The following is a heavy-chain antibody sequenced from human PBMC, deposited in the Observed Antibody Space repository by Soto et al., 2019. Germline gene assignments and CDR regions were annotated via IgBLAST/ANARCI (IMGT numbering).Heavy chain of an antibody. CDR1: GYTFTSYG. V-gene: IGHV1-18*01. D-gene: IGHD3-10*01. CDR3: ARDPHYYGSGITNWFDP. CDR2: ISAYNGNT. J-gene: IGHJ5*02. Sequence: GASVKVSCKASGYTFTSYGISWVRQAPGQGLEWMGWISAYNGNTNYAQKLQGRVTMTTDTSTSTAYMELRSLRSDDTAVYYCARDPHYYGSGITNWFDPWGQGTLVTVYS.